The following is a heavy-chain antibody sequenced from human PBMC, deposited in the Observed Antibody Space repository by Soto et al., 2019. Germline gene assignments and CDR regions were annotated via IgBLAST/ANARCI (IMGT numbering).Heavy chain of an antibody. CDR1: GFTFTDNY. D-gene: IGHD2-8*01. V-gene: IGHV3-11*01. CDR3: ARQQEMVYTGYGMDV. J-gene: IGHJ6*02. Sequence: PGGSLRLSCAASGFTFTDNYMSWIRQAPGKGLEWVSYISSGGRDMYYADSVKGLFTISRDKGKSSLYLQMNGLRAEDTAVYFCARQQEMVYTGYGMDVWGQGTTVTVSS. CDR2: ISSGGRDM.